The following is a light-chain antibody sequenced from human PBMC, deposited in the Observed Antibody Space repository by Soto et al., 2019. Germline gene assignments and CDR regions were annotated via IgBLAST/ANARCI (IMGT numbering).Light chain of an antibody. CDR1: SGHSSYI. Sequence: QPVLTQSSSASASLGSSVKLTCTLSSGHSSYIIAWHQQQPGKAPRYLMKLEGSGSYNKGSGVPDRFSGSSSGADRYLTISNVQSEDEVEYYCETWDSNTRVFGGGTKLTVL. J-gene: IGLJ2*01. V-gene: IGLV4-60*03. CDR2: LEGSGSY. CDR3: ETWDSNTRV.